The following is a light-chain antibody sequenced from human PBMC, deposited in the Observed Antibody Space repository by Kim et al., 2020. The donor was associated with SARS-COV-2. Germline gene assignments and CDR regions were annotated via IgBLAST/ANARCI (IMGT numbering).Light chain of an antibody. CDR1: QDISNN. CDR2: DAS. J-gene: IGKJ4*01. V-gene: IGKV1-33*01. CDR3: QQNDDLPLT. Sequence: DIQMTQSPSSLSSSVGDRVTITCQASQDISNNLNWYQQKPGTAPNLLIFDASSLETGVPSRFSATGSGTDFTFTISSLQPEDIATYYCQQNDDLPLTFGGGTKLEI.